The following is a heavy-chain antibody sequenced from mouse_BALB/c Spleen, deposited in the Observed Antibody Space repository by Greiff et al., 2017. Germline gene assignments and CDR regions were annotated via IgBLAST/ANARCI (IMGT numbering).Heavy chain of an antibody. V-gene: IGHV14-3*02. J-gene: IGHJ4*01. CDR2: IDPANGNT. CDR1: GFNIKDTY. Sequence: VQLQQSGAELVKPGASVKLSCTASGFNIKDTYMHWVKQRPEQGLEWIGRIDPANGNTKYDPKFQGKATITAYTSSNTAYLQLSSLTSEDTAVYYCARRILRNAMDYWGQGTSVTVSS. CDR3: ARRILRNAMDY. D-gene: IGHD1-1*01.